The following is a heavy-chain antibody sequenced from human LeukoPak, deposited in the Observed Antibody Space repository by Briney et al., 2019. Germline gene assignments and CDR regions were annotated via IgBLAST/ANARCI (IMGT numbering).Heavy chain of an antibody. D-gene: IGHD3-9*01. CDR3: ARGRFWFNWFDP. CDR2: MNPNSGNT. Sequence: ASVKVSCTASGYTFTSYDINWVRQATGQGLEWMGWMNPNSGNTGYAQKFQGRVTMTRNTSISTAYMELSSLRSEDTAVYYCARGRFWFNWFDPWGQGTLVTVSS. J-gene: IGHJ5*02. V-gene: IGHV1-8*01. CDR1: GYTFTSYD.